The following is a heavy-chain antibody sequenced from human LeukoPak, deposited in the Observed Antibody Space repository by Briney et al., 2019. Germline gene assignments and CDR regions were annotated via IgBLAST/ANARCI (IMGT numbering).Heavy chain of an antibody. CDR3: ARESGAYYDFWSGHRNWFDP. J-gene: IGHJ5*02. CDR1: GFTFSSYG. CDR2: IWYDGTNK. Sequence: QPGGSLRLSCAASGFTFSSYGMHWVRQAPGKGLEWVAVIWYDGTNKYYADSVKGRFTISRDNSKNTLYLQMNSLRAEDTAVYYCARESGAYYDFWSGHRNWFDPWGQGTLVTVSS. V-gene: IGHV3-33*01. D-gene: IGHD3-3*01.